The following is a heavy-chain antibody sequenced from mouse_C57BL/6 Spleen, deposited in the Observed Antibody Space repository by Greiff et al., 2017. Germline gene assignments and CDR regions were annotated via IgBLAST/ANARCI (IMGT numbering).Heavy chain of an antibody. Sequence: VQLQQSVAELVRPGASVKLSCTASGFNIKNTYMHWVKQRPEQGLEWIGRIDPANGNTKYAPKFQGKATITADTSSNTAYLQLSSLTSEDTAIYYCARGGGRTDSSGYFYAMDYWGQGTSVTVSS. CDR2: IDPANGNT. CDR3: ARGGGRTDSSGYFYAMDY. V-gene: IGHV14-3*01. J-gene: IGHJ4*01. CDR1: GFNIKNTY. D-gene: IGHD3-2*02.